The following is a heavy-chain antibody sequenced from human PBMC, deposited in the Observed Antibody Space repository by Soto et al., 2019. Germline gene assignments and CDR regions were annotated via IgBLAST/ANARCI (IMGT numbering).Heavy chain of an antibody. CDR2: ISGSGGST. CDR3: AKDILGNYYYYYGMDV. D-gene: IGHD3-9*01. Sequence: GGSLRLSCAASGVTFSSYAMSWVRQAPGKGLEWVSAISGSGGSTYYADSVKGRFTISRDNSKNTLYLQMNSLRAEDTAVYYCAKDILGNYYYYYGMDVWGQGTTVTVSS. CDR1: GVTFSSYA. V-gene: IGHV3-23*01. J-gene: IGHJ6*02.